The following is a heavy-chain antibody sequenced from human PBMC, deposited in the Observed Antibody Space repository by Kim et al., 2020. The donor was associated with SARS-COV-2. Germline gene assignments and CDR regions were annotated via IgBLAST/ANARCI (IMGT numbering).Heavy chain of an antibody. V-gene: IGHV3-64*02. J-gene: IGHJ4*02. CDR2: ISLSGDST. CDR3: AREGNPGSGGAFDY. D-gene: IGHD3-10*01. CDR1: GFTFSSFA. Sequence: GGSLRLSCAASGFTFSSFAFHWVRQAPGKGLEYVSTISLSGDSTHYADSVKGRFTISRDNSKNTLYLQMGTLRVDDMAAYYCAREGNPGSGGAFDYWGQG.